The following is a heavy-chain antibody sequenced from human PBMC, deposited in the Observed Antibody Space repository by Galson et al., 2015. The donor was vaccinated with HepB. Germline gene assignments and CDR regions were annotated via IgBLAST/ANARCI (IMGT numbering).Heavy chain of an antibody. CDR1: GFTFSSYG. CDR3: ARIARGAMAGPWFDP. V-gene: IGHV3-30-3*01. D-gene: IGHD6-19*01. J-gene: IGHJ5*02. CDR2: ISYDETNK. Sequence: SLRLSCAASGFTFSSYGMHWVRQAPGKGLEWVSSISYDETNKDYADSVKGRFTISRDNSKNTLYLQMNSLRAEDTAVYYCARIARGAMAGPWFDPWGQGTMVTVSS.